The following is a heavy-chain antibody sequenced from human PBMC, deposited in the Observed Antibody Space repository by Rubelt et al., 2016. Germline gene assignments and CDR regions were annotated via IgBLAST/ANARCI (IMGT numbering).Heavy chain of an antibody. D-gene: IGHD4/OR15-4a*01. CDR1: GFSFRNYS. CDR2: ISHDGSKK. CDR3: ATDRASKVLTD. V-gene: IGHV3-30*04. J-gene: IGHJ4*02. Sequence: GFSFRNYSIHWVRQAPGKGLEWVAIISHDGSKKYYADSVKGRFTISRDNSKNTLYLQMNSLRAEDTAVYYCATDRASKVLTDWGQGTLVTVSS.